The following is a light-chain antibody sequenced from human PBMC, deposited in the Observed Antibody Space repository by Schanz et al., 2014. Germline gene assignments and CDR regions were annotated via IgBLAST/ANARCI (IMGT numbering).Light chain of an antibody. Sequence: EIVLTQSPATLSLSPGERATLSCRASQSVSSYLAWYQHKPGQAPRLLIYGACNRATGIPDRFSGSGSGTEFTLTISSLQSEDFAVYFCQQYATSATTFGQGTKVELK. CDR3: QQYATSATT. V-gene: IGKV3D-15*01. CDR1: QSVSSY. J-gene: IGKJ1*01. CDR2: GAC.